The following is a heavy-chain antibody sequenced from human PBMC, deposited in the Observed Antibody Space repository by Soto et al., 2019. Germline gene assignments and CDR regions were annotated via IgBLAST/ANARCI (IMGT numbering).Heavy chain of an antibody. D-gene: IGHD4-17*01. CDR2: IWYDGSNK. Sequence: QVQLVESGGGVVQPGRSLRLSCAASGFIFSDYGMHWVRQAPGKGLEWVAVIWYDGSNKYYADSVKGRFNISRDNSKDTLYLQMNSLRAEDTAVYYGAKARLDDYGEVQWGQGTLVTVSS. CDR1: GFIFSDYG. V-gene: IGHV3-33*06. J-gene: IGHJ4*02. CDR3: AKARLDDYGEVQ.